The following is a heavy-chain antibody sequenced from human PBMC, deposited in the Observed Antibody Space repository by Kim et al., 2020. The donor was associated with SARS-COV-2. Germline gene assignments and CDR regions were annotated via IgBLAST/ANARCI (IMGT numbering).Heavy chain of an antibody. D-gene: IGHD6-19*01. Sequence: TYHANSVKCRFTISRENSKNTLYLQMNSLGAEDTAVYYCARGSGWFPTDYWGQGTLVTVSS. J-gene: IGHJ4*02. CDR3: ARGSGWFPTDY. V-gene: IGHV3-66*01. CDR2: T.